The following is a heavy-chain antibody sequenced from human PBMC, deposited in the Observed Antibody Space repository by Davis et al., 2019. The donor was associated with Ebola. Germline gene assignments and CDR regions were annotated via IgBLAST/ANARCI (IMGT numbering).Heavy chain of an antibody. CDR1: GGSISSSNW. CDR3: ARGHQTYYYDSSGYYAQNAFDI. V-gene: IGHV4-4*02. Sequence: SETLSLTCAVSGGSISSSNWWSWVRQPPGKGLEWMGEIYHSGSTNYNPSLKSRVTISVDKSKNQFSLKLSSVTAADTAVYYCARGHQTYYYDSSGYYAQNAFDIWGQGTMVTVSS. D-gene: IGHD3-22*01. CDR2: IYHSGST. J-gene: IGHJ3*02.